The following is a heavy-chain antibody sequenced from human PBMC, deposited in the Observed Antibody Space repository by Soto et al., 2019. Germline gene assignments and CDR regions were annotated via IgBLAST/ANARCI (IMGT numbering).Heavy chain of an antibody. Sequence: LRLSCAASGFTFSSYGMNWVRQAPGKGLEWVAVVSYDEISKYYADSVKGRFTISRDNSKNQFSLQLNSVTPEDTAVYYCATESTYSSSWLFDYWGQGTLVTVSS. CDR2: VSYDEISK. D-gene: IGHD6-13*01. V-gene: IGHV3-30*03. CDR1: GFTFSSYG. J-gene: IGHJ4*02. CDR3: ATESTYSSSWLFDY.